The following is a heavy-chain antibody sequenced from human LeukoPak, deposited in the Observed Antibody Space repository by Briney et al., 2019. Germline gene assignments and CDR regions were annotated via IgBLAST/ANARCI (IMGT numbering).Heavy chain of an antibody. CDR1: GLTVNNNY. V-gene: IGHV3-53*01. J-gene: IGHJ4*02. Sequence: GGSLRLSCAASGLTVNNNYMNWVRQAPGKGLEWVSALYIGGNTYYADSVQGRFTVSRDNSKNTLYLQMNSLRAEDTAIYYCAATRVCGGVLLRPNCLYFEDWGQGTLVTVSS. CDR2: LYIGGNT. D-gene: IGHD3-10*01. CDR3: AATRVCGGVLLRPNCLYFED.